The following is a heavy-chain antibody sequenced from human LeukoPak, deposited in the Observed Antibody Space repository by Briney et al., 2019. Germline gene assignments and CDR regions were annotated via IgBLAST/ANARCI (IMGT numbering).Heavy chain of an antibody. J-gene: IGHJ4*02. CDR1: GLTLSSYG. CDR2: ISGSGGST. CDR3: ANSPKSDY. V-gene: IGHV3-23*01. Sequence: PGGSLRLSCAASGLTLSSYGMSGFRQAPGKGLEGLSAISGSGGSTYYADSVQGRFTISRDNSKNTLYLQMSSLRAEDTAVYYCANSPKSDYWGQGTLVTVSS.